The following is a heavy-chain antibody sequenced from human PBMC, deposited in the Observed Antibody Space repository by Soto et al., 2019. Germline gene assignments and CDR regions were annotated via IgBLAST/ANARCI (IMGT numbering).Heavy chain of an antibody. CDR3: AKVPDR. J-gene: IGHJ5*02. CDR1: GGSISSGGYS. D-gene: IGHD2-2*01. Sequence: LQLQESRSGLVKPSQTLSLTCAVSGGSISSGGYSWSWIRQPPGKGLEWIGYIYHSGSTYYNPSLKSRVTISVDRSKNQFSLKPSSVTAAVTAVYYCAKVPDRWGQGTLVTVSS. V-gene: IGHV4-30-2*01. CDR2: IYHSGST.